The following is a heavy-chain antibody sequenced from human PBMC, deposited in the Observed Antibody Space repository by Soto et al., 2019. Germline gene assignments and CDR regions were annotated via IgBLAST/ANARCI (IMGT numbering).Heavy chain of an antibody. V-gene: IGHV3-30-3*01. Sequence: PGGSLRLSCAASGFTFSSYAMHWVRQAPGKGLEWMALISYDGSSKYYADSVKGRFTISRDTSNNTLYLQMNSLRAEDTAVYYCARDRVAGSRGLGSIDYWGHGTPVTVSS. CDR3: ARDRVAGSRGLGSIDY. CDR1: GFTFSSYA. CDR2: ISYDGSSK. J-gene: IGHJ4*01. D-gene: IGHD3-22*01.